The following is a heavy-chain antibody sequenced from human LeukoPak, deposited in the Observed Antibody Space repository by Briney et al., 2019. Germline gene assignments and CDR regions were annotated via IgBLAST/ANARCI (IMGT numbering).Heavy chain of an antibody. V-gene: IGHV4-34*01. CDR3: TGGAYGSDSQSFFDP. D-gene: IGHD3-10*01. Sequence: PSETLSLTCGVFGGSFSGYNWTWIRQPPGKGLEWIGEINDSGYTNFNPSLKSRVTISLDTYKNQFSLRLTSVTAADTAVYYCTGGAYGSDSQSFFDPWGQGVLVTVSS. J-gene: IGHJ5*02. CDR1: GGSFSGYN. CDR2: INDSGYT.